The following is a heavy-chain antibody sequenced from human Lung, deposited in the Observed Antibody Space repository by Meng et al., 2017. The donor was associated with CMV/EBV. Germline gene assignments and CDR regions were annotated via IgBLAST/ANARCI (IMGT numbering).Heavy chain of an antibody. J-gene: IGHJ5*02. D-gene: IGHD3-9*01. Sequence: SCTVSRGSISGDDYYWSWIRQPPGKGLEWIGYIYYSGTTYYNPSLKSRVTISIDTSKNQFSLNLSSVTAADTAVYYCARGYFRLGISLRGGWFGPWGQGNXVNGAS. V-gene: IGHV4-30-4*08. CDR3: ARGYFRLGISLRGGWFGP. CDR2: IYYSGTT. CDR1: RGSISGDDYY.